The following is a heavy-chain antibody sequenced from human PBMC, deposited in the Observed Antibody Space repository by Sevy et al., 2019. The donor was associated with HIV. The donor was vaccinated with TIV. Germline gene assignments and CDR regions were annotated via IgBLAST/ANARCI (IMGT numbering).Heavy chain of an antibody. J-gene: IGHJ3*02. Sequence: SETLSLTCTVSGASISSDYWTWIRQPPGKGLEWLGYIYYSGSTKYNPSLLSRVTISINTSKKQFTLKLSSVTAADTAVYYCARAIRVKEGLVFDIWGQGTMVIVSS. CDR1: GASISSDY. V-gene: IGHV4-59*01. CDR2: IYYSGST. CDR3: ARAIRVKEGLVFDI.